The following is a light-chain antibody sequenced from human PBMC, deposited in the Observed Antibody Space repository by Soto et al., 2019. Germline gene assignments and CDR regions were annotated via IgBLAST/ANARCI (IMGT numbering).Light chain of an antibody. CDR1: QSVSSSY. CDR3: QQYGNSVT. J-gene: IGKJ4*01. CDR2: GAS. Sequence: EIVLTQSPGTLSLSPGERATLSCRASQSVSSSYLAWYQQKPGQAPRLLIYGASSRATGTPDRFSGSGSGTDFTFTIIRLEPEDSAVYYCQQYGNSVTFGGGTKVEIK. V-gene: IGKV3-20*01.